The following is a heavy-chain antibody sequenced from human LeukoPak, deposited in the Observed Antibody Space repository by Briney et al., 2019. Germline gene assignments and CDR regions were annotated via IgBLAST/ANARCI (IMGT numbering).Heavy chain of an antibody. D-gene: IGHD3-22*01. CDR2: IYYSGST. CDR1: GGSISRSTYY. Sequence: TSETLSLTCTVSGGSISRSTYYWGWIRQPPGKGLEWIGSIYYSGSTYYNPSLKSRVTISVDTPKNQFSLNVSSVTAADTAVYYCATPPPRRRGNYDSGGYGYYFDYWGQGILVTVSS. CDR3: ATPPPRRRGNYDSGGYGYYFDY. V-gene: IGHV4-39*01. J-gene: IGHJ4*02.